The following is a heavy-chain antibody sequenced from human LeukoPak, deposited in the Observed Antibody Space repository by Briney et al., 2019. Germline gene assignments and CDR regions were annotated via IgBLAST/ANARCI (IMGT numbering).Heavy chain of an antibody. CDR1: GYTFTGYY. V-gene: IGHV1-2*02. Sequence: ASVKVSCKASGYTFTGYYMHWVRQAPGQGLEWMGWINPNSGGTNYAQKFQGRVTMTRDTSISTAYIELSRLRSDDTAVYYCARGHSSSPGVTFTRPHALDYWGQGTLVTVSS. D-gene: IGHD6-6*01. CDR2: INPNSGGT. J-gene: IGHJ4*02. CDR3: ARGHSSSPGVTFTRPHALDY.